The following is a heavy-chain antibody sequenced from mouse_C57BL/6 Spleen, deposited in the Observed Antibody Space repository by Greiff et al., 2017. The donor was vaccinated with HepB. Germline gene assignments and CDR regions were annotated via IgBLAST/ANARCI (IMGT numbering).Heavy chain of an antibody. CDR3: AKYRLPHWYFGG. J-gene: IGHJ1*01. CDR1: GFTFPAYY. CDR2: IRNKANGYTT. Sequence: EVMLVESGGGLVQPGGSLSLPCAASGFTFPAYYLSWVCQSPGKALEWLGFIRNKANGYTTEYSASVKGRFTISRDNSQSILYLQMNALRAEDSATYYCAKYRLPHWYFGGWGAGTTVTDSS. D-gene: IGHD1-2*01. V-gene: IGHV7-3*01.